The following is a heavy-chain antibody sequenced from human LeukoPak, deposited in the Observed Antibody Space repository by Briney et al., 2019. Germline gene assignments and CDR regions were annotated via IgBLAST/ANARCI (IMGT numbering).Heavy chain of an antibody. CDR3: ARGRIHPEYYYYYYMDV. J-gene: IGHJ6*03. CDR2: IYYSGST. CDR1: GGSITTYY. Sequence: SSETLSLTCTVSGGSITTYYWSWIRQPPGKGLEWIGSIYYSGSTYYNPSLKSRVTISVDTSKNQFSLKLSSVTAADTAVYYCARGRIHPEYYYYYYMDVWGKGTTVTVSS. D-gene: IGHD1-14*01. V-gene: IGHV4-39*07.